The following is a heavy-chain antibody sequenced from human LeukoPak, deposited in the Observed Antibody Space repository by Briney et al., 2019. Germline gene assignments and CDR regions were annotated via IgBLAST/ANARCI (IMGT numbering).Heavy chain of an antibody. V-gene: IGHV5-51*01. J-gene: IGHJ3*02. CDR1: GYTFTTHW. D-gene: IGHD1-1*01. Sequence: GESLKISCKGSGYTFTTHWIGWVRQMPGKGLEWMAMIYPGNSETKYRPSFQGQVIISADKSINTAYLQWRSLKASDTAMYYCARRGAGTNSYAFDIWGQGTMVTVSS. CDR2: IYPGNSET. CDR3: ARRGAGTNSYAFDI.